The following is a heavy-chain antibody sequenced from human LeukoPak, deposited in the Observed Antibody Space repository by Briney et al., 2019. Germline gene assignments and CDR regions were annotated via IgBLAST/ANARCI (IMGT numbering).Heavy chain of an antibody. Sequence: GGSLRLPCAASGFTFSSYAMSWVRQAPGKGLEWVSAISGSGGSSYYADSVKGRFTISRDNSKNTLYLQMNSLRAEDTAVYYCAKYYYDSSGHFDYWGQGTLVTVSS. D-gene: IGHD3-22*01. CDR1: GFTFSSYA. J-gene: IGHJ4*02. V-gene: IGHV3-23*01. CDR3: AKYYYDSSGHFDY. CDR2: ISGSGGSS.